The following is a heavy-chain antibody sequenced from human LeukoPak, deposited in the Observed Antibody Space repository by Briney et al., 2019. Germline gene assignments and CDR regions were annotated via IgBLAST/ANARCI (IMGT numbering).Heavy chain of an antibody. CDR2: ILYDGSNK. CDR1: GFTFSSYA. CDR3: ARASLYYDFWSGVNWFDP. D-gene: IGHD3-3*01. J-gene: IGHJ5*02. Sequence: GRSLRLSCAASGFTFSSYAMHWVRQAPGKGLEWVAVILYDGSNKYHADSVKGRFTISRDNSKNTLYLQMNSLRAEDTAVYYCARASLYYDFWSGVNWFDPWGQGTLVTVSS. V-gene: IGHV3-30*01.